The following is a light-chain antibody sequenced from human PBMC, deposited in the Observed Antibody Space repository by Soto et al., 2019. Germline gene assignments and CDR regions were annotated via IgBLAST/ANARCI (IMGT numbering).Light chain of an antibody. Sequence: QSVLTQPPSVSGAPGQRVTISCTGSSSNIGAGYDVHWYLQLPGTAPKLLIYGNINRPSGVPDRFSGSKSGTSASLAITGLQAEDEADYYCQSYDSSLSGSVFGGGTKLTVL. CDR1: SSNIGAGYD. CDR3: QSYDSSLSGSV. V-gene: IGLV1-40*01. CDR2: GNI. J-gene: IGLJ3*02.